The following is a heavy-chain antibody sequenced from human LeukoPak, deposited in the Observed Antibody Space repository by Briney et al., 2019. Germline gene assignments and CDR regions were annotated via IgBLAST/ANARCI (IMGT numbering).Heavy chain of an antibody. CDR1: GFTFSSYG. CDR2: ISGSGGST. V-gene: IGHV3-23*01. Sequence: GGSLRLSCAASGFTFSSYGMSWVRQAPGKGLEWVSAISGSGGSTYYADSVKGRFTISRDNAKNSLSLQMNSLRAEDTAVYYCARKNGLDYWGQGTLVTVSS. J-gene: IGHJ4*02. CDR3: ARKNGLDY.